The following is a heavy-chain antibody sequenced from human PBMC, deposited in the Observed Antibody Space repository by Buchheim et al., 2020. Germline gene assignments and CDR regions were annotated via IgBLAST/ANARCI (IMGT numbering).Heavy chain of an antibody. CDR1: GFTFSSYW. CDR3: ARHGHYNFDN. Sequence: EVQLVESGGGLVQPGGSLRLSCAASGFTFSSYWMSWVRQAPGKGLEWVAGTNPDGSENYYVDSVKGRFTVSRDNAKNSLFLQVNSLTPEDTAIYYCARHGHYNFDNWGQGTL. CDR2: TNPDGSEN. J-gene: IGHJ4*02. V-gene: IGHV3-7*01. D-gene: IGHD4-11*01.